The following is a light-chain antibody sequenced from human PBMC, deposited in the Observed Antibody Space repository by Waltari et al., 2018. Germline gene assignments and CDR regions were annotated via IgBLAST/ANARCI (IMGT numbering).Light chain of an antibody. V-gene: IGLV3-19*01. CDR3: HSRDASGVGGS. CDR2: DKN. J-gene: IGLJ2*01. CDR1: SLRRYY. Sequence: SFELTQDPTVSVALGQTVRITCQGDSLRRYYASWYQQRPGQAPILVIFDKNNRPSGVPDRFSGSSSDNTAVLTITGAQAEDEASYYCHSRDASGVGGSFGGGTKLTVL.